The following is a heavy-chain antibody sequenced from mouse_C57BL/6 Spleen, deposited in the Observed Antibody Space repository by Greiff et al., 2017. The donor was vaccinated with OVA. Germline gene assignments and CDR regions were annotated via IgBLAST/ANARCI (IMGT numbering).Heavy chain of an antibody. D-gene: IGHD1-1*01. CDR3: AVRGANYFDY. CDR1: GYTFTSYW. Sequence: VQLPQPGAEIVKPGASVKLSCKASGYTFTSYWMQWVKQRPGQGLEWIGEIYPSDSYTNYNQKFKGKATLTVDTSSSTAYMQLSSLTSEDSAVYYCAVRGANYFDYWGQGTTLTVSS. CDR2: IYPSDSYT. J-gene: IGHJ2*01. V-gene: IGHV1-50*01.